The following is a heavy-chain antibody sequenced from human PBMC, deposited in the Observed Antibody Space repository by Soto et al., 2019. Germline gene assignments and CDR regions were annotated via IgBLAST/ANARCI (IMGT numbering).Heavy chain of an antibody. CDR3: AKGTIWGYYDSGSYPSY. V-gene: IGHV3-30*18. J-gene: IGHJ4*02. D-gene: IGHD3-22*01. Sequence: QVQLVESGGGVVQPGRSLRLSCAASGFTFSSYGMHWVRQAPGKGLEWVAVISYDGSNKYYADSVKGRFTISRDNSKNTLYLQMNSLRAEDTAVYSCAKGTIWGYYDSGSYPSYWGQGTLVTVSS. CDR2: ISYDGSNK. CDR1: GFTFSSYG.